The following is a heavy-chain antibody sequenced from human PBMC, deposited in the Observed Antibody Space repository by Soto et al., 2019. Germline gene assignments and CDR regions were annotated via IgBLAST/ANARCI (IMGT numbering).Heavy chain of an antibody. CDR1: GFTVSSTNY. J-gene: IGHJ4*02. D-gene: IGHD6-6*01. CDR3: HVHGY. CDR2: IYPGDTT. V-gene: IGHV3-53*01. Sequence: EVQLVESGGGLIQPGGSLRLSCVVSGFTVSSTNYMSWVRQAPGKGLEWVSVIYPGDTTFYADSVKGRFTISRDNSKNTLYLQMNCLRARALAVYYCHVHGYWGQRTLVTVSS.